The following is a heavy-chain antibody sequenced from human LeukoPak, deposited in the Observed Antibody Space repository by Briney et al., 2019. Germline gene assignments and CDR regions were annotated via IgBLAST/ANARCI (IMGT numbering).Heavy chain of an antibody. CDR1: GFIYGNSA. J-gene: IGHJ4*01. V-gene: IGHV3-23*01. CDR3: AKDGCVGELLSAIEV. Sequence: PGGSLRLSCTASGFIYGNSAMSWIRQAPGKGLEWVSVISSNGRNAHYADSVVGRFTISRDNSKSTLDLQMDNLKTEDTAVYYCAKDGCVGELLSAIEVWGQGAPVTVSS. CDR2: ISSNGRNA. D-gene: IGHD3-10*01.